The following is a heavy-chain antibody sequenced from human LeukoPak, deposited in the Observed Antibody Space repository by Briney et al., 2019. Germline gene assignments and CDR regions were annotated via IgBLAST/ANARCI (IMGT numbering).Heavy chain of an antibody. V-gene: IGHV1-46*01. CDR2: INSSGGST. D-gene: IGHD1-14*01. Sequence: ASVKVSCKASGYIFTSYNLYWVRQAPGQGLEWMGIINSSGGSTNYAQKFQGRVTMTRDTSTSTVYMELSSLRSEDTAVYYCARSSGRSPNRDYMDVWGKGTTVTISS. CDR3: ARSSGRSPNRDYMDV. CDR1: GYIFTSYN. J-gene: IGHJ6*03.